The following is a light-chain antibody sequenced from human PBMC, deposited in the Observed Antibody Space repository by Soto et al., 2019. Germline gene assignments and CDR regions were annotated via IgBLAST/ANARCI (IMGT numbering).Light chain of an antibody. Sequence: PGDRATLSCRASQSVNSNYLAWYQRKPSQAPRLLIYGASNRATDIPYRFSASGSGTDFTLTITRLEAEDFAVYYCQQYDSTPPTFGQGTKVEVK. CDR3: QQYDSTPPT. J-gene: IGKJ1*01. CDR1: QSVNSNY. V-gene: IGKV3-20*01. CDR2: GAS.